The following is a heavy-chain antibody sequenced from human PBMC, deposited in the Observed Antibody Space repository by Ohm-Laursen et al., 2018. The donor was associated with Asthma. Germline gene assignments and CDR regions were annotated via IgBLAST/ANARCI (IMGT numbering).Heavy chain of an antibody. CDR1: GGSVSSGSYY. CDR3: ARGGGYNSNYFDY. Sequence: TLSLTCTVSGGSVSSGSYYWSWIRQPPGKGLEWIGYIYYSGSTNYNPSLKSRVTISVDTSKNQFSLKLSSVTAADTAVYYCARGGGYNSNYFDYWGQGILVTVSS. CDR2: IYYSGST. J-gene: IGHJ4*02. D-gene: IGHD5-24*01. V-gene: IGHV4-61*01.